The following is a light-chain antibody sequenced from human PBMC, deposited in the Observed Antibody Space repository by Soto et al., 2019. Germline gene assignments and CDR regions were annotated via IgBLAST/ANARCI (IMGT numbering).Light chain of an antibody. CDR2: DAS. Sequence: DIQLTQSPCTLSASVGDRVTLTCMASQTITRWMAWYQQKPGKAPKLLIFDASNLKSGVSSRFSGSGSGTEFTLTISRLQPDDVATYYCLQYSSHSWTFGQGTKVDI. CDR1: QTITRW. J-gene: IGKJ1*01. CDR3: LQYSSHSWT. V-gene: IGKV1-5*01.